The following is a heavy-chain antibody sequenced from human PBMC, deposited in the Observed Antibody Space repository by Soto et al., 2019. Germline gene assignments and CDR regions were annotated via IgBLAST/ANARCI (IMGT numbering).Heavy chain of an antibody. V-gene: IGHV4-30-4*01. Sequence: QVQLQESGPGLVKPSQTLSLTCTVSGASISIGDYYWSWIRQPPVKGLEWSGYIYYSGSTYYNPSLKSRVTMAVDTFRNPFSLTLSYVTAADTAVYCCARAPYSYGLRPLDYWGQGTLVAASS. CDR3: ARAPYSYGLRPLDY. J-gene: IGHJ4*02. CDR2: IYYSGST. CDR1: GASISIGDYY. D-gene: IGHD3-10*01.